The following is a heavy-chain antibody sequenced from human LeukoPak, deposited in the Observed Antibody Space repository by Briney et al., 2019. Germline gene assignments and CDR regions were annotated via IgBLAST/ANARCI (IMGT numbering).Heavy chain of an antibody. CDR2: IKSKTDGGTT. D-gene: IGHD3-9*01. J-gene: IGHJ4*02. CDR3: TTEPTYYDILTGYFDY. V-gene: IGHV3-15*01. Sequence: GGSLRLSCAASGFTFSNAWMSWVRQAAGKGLEWVGRIKSKTDGGTTDYAAPVKGRFTISRDDSKNTLYLQMNSLKTEDTAVYYCTTEPTYYDILTGYFDYWGQGTLVTVSS. CDR1: GFTFSNAW.